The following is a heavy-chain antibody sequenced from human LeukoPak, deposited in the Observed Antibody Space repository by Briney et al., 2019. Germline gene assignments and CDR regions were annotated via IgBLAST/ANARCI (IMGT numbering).Heavy chain of an antibody. J-gene: IGHJ4*02. D-gene: IGHD3-22*01. CDR3: AKGSYYDSSGSFYFDY. V-gene: IGHV3-23*01. Sequence: GGSLRLSCAASGFTFNTFAISWVRQAPGKGLEWVSAISGSGSSTYYADSVKGRFTISRDNSKNTLYVQVNSLGTEDTAAYYCAKGSYYDSSGSFYFDYWGQGTLVTVSS. CDR1: GFTFNTFA. CDR2: ISGSGSST.